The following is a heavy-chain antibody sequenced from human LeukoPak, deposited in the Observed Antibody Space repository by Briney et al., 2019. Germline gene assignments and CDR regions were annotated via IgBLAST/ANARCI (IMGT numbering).Heavy chain of an antibody. V-gene: IGHV1-69*13. CDR2: IIPIFGTA. Sequence: SVKVSCKASGGTFSSYAISWVRQAPGQGLEWMGGIIPIFGTANYAQKFQGRVTITADESTRTAYMELSSLRSEDTAVYYCAREKETTYYYDSSGYYDAFDIWGQGTMVTVSS. CDR1: GGTFSSYA. CDR3: AREKETTYYYDSSGYYDAFDI. D-gene: IGHD3-22*01. J-gene: IGHJ3*02.